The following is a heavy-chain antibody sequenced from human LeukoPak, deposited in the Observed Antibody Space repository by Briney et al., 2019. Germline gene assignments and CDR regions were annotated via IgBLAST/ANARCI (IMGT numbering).Heavy chain of an antibody. J-gene: IGHJ3*02. Sequence: PSETLSLTCTVSGGSISSSSYYWGWIRQPPGKGLEWIGSIYYSGSTYYNPSLKSRVTISVDTSKNQFSLKLSSVTAADTAVYYCTTDPYSGSYLFLSANAFDIWGQGTMVTVSS. CDR2: IYYSGST. CDR1: GGSISSSSYY. CDR3: TTDPYSGSYLFLSANAFDI. D-gene: IGHD1-26*01. V-gene: IGHV4-39*07.